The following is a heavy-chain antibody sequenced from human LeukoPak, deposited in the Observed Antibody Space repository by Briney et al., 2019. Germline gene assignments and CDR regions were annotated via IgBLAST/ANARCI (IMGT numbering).Heavy chain of an antibody. Sequence: GGSLRLSCAASGFTFSVYYMSWIRQAPGKGLEWVSYISSSGSTIYYADSVKGRFTISGDNAKNSLYLQMNSLRAEDTAVYYCARGSIAAAGKDGMDVWGQGTTVTVSS. CDR1: GFTFSVYY. V-gene: IGHV3-11*01. J-gene: IGHJ6*02. CDR3: ARGSIAAAGKDGMDV. CDR2: ISSSGSTI. D-gene: IGHD6-13*01.